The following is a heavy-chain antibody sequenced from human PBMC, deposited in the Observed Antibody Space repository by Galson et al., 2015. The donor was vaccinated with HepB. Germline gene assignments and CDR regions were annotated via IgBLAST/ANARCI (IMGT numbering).Heavy chain of an antibody. CDR3: ARHMSMPGTRGFDS. D-gene: IGHD1-1*01. CDR2: IYLGGRT. CDR1: GGSISSANW. J-gene: IGHJ4*02. V-gene: IGHV4-4*02. Sequence: TLSLTCVVSGGSISSANWWSWVRQPPGKGLEWIGEIYLGGRTHYNPSLNSRVTMSIDTSNNQFSLMSTSVTAADTAMYYCARHMSMPGTRGFDSWGQGTLVTVSS.